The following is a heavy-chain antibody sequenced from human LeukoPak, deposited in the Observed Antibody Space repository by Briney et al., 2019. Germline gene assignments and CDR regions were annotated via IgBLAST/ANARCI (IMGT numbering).Heavy chain of an antibody. J-gene: IGHJ4*02. CDR1: GFTFSHYW. CDR2: TKPDGSDK. Sequence: GSLRLSCEASGFTFSHYWMSWVRQAPGKGLEWVANTKPDGSDKYYVDSVNGRFTISRDNAKNSLYLQMNSLRPEDTAVYYYARDLGWYGYWGQGTLVTVSS. V-gene: IGHV3-7*05. D-gene: IGHD6-19*01. CDR3: ARDLGWYGY.